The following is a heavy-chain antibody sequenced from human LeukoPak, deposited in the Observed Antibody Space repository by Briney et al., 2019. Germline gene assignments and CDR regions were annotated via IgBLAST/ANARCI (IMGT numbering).Heavy chain of an antibody. CDR3: AKKRDAFDI. CDR1: GFTFGNYA. D-gene: IGHD5-24*01. Sequence: GGSLRLSCAASGFTFGNYAMGWLRQAPGRRPEWVSSLTDSGGTTYYVDSVKGRFAISRDNSKNTLYLHMNSLRVDDTAVYYCAKKRDAFDIWGQGTVVTVSS. J-gene: IGHJ3*02. CDR2: LTDSGGTT. V-gene: IGHV3-23*01.